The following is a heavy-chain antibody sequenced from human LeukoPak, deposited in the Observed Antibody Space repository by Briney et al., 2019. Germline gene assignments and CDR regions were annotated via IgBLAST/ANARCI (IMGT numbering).Heavy chain of an antibody. CDR1: GFNSDDYA. V-gene: IGHV3-9*02. CDR2: IGWNSDSV. J-gene: IGHJ4*02. CDR3: AGSLGYRSPIDY. D-gene: IGHD5-18*01. Sequence: GGSLRLSCAVSGFNSDDYAMHWVRQLPGKGLEWVSGIGWNSDSVGYADSVKGRFTISRDNAKNSLYLQMNSLRAEDTALYYCAGSLGYRSPIDYWGQGTLVTVSS.